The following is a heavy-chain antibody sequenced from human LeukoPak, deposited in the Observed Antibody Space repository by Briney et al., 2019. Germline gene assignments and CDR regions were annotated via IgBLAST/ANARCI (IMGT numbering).Heavy chain of an antibody. V-gene: IGHV1-18*01. CDR2: ISAYNGNT. CDR1: GYTFTSYG. CDR3: ARGLGYCSGGSCYEMTTVTV. Sequence: GASVKVSCKASGYTFTSYGISWVRQAPGQGLEWMGWISAYNGNTNYAQKLQGRVTMTTDTSTSTAYMELRSLRSDDTAVYYCARGLGYCSGGSCYEMTTVTVWGQGTLVTVSS. D-gene: IGHD2-15*01. J-gene: IGHJ4*02.